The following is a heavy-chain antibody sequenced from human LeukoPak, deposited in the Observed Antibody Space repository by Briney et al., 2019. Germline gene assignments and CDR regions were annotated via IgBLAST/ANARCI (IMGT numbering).Heavy chain of an antibody. CDR2: VSYDGSNK. Sequence: GGSLRLSCEASGFTFSNYAMHWVRQAPGKGLEWVAVVSYDGSNKKYADSVKGRFTISRDNSKNTLYLQMDSRRAEDTALYYCARIAGINVQSEHYFQQWGQGTLVTVSS. CDR3: ARIAGINVQSEHYFQQ. CDR1: GFTFSNYA. D-gene: IGHD1/OR15-1a*01. V-gene: IGHV3-30*03. J-gene: IGHJ1*01.